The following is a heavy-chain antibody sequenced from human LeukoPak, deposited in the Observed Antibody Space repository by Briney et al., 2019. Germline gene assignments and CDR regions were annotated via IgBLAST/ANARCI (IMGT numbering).Heavy chain of an antibody. CDR2: ISYGGSNK. D-gene: IGHD5-24*01. CDR3: AKDLDGYSFDY. CDR1: GFTFSSYG. J-gene: IGHJ4*02. Sequence: AGGSLRLSCAASGFTFSSYGMHWVRQAPGKGLEWVAVISYGGSNKYYADSVKGRFTISRDNSKNTLYLQMNSLRAEDTAVYYCAKDLDGYSFDYWGQGTLVTVSS. V-gene: IGHV3-30*18.